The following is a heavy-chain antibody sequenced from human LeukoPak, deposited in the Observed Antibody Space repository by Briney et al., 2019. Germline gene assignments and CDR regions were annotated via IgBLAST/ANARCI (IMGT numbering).Heavy chain of an antibody. CDR3: ARGLDRGYDYGNYYYMDV. J-gene: IGHJ6*03. CDR2: ISSNGGST. D-gene: IGHD5-12*01. CDR1: GFTFSSYA. Sequence: PGGSLRLSCAASGFTFSSYAMHSVRQAPGKGLEYVSAISSNGGSTYYANSVKGRFTISRDNSKNTLYLQMGSLRAEDMAVYYCARGLDRGYDYGNYYYMDVWGKGTTVTVSS. V-gene: IGHV3-64*01.